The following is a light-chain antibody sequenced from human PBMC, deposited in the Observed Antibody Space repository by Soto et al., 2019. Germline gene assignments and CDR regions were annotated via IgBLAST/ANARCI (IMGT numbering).Light chain of an antibody. CDR2: DND. V-gene: IGLV1-51*01. CDR3: GTWDSSLSAGV. Sequence: QSVLTQPPSMSAAPGQKVTISCSGSSSNIGNNYVSWYQQLPGTAPKLVIYDNDKRPSGIPDRFSGSKSGTSATLGITGLQTGDEADYYCGTWDSSLSAGVFAGGTKLTVL. CDR1: SSNIGNNY. J-gene: IGLJ2*01.